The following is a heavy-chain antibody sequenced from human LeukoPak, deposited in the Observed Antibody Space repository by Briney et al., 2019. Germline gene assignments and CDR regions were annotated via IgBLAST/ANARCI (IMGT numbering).Heavy chain of an antibody. J-gene: IGHJ6*03. CDR2: IYYSGST. D-gene: IGHD3-3*01. CDR1: GGSISSYY. V-gene: IGHV4-59*12. CDR3: ARDPELRFHMDV. Sequence: SETLSLTCTVSGGSISSYYWSWIRQPPGKGLEWIGYIYYSGSTNYNPSLKSRVTISVDTSKNQFSLKLSSVTAADTAVYYCARDPELRFHMDVWGKGTTVTVSS.